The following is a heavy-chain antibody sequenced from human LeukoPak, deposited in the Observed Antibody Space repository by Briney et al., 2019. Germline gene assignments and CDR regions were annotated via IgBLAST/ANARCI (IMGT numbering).Heavy chain of an antibody. J-gene: IGHJ4*02. CDR3: ARDTTIVVVPAAIGDFDY. D-gene: IGHD2-2*02. V-gene: IGHV3-74*01. CDR1: GFTFSSYW. Sequence: QPAGSLRLSCAASGFTFSSYWTHWVRQAPGKGLVWFSRINSDGSSTSYADSVKGRFTISRDNAKNTLYLQTNSLRVEDTAVYYCARDTTIVVVPAAIGDFDYWGQGTLVTVSS. CDR2: INSDGSST.